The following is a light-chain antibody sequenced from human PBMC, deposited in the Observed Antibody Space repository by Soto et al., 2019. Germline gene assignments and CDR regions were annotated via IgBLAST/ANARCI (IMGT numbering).Light chain of an antibody. CDR1: QTVSSSY. CDR2: ATS. Sequence: ENVLTQSPGTLSLSPGERATLSCRASQTVSSSYLAWYQQKPGQAPRLLIYATSSRATGIPDRFSGSGSGTDFALTISRLEPEDFAVYYCQHYGNSVWTFGQGTKVDIK. CDR3: QHYGNSVWT. J-gene: IGKJ1*01. V-gene: IGKV3-20*01.